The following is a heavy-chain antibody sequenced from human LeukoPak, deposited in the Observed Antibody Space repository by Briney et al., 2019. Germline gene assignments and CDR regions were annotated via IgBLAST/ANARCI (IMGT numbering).Heavy chain of an antibody. CDR2: ISGSVVTA. V-gene: IGHV3-23*01. D-gene: IGHD3-22*01. CDR3: AKEGDTSVGNYFDY. Sequence: GGSLRLSCAASGFTFSSYAMNWVRQAPGKGLEWVSAISGSVVTAYYADSVQGRFTISRDSSKNTLYLQMNSLRAEDTAVYYCAKEGDTSVGNYFDYWGQGTLVIVSS. CDR1: GFTFSSYA. J-gene: IGHJ4*02.